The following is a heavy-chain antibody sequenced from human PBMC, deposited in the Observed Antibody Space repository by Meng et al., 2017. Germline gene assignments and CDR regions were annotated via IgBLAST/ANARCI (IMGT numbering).Heavy chain of an antibody. Sequence: SVKVSCKASGGTFSSYAISWVRQAPGQGLEWMGGIIPIFGTANYAQKFQGRVTITTDESTSTAYMELSSLRSEDTAVYYCARAPRFYYYYDSSGYYHIWGQGTRVTVSS. CDR3: ARAPRFYYYYDSSGYYHI. CDR2: IIPIFGTA. J-gene: IGHJ3*02. CDR1: GGTFSSYA. D-gene: IGHD3-22*01. V-gene: IGHV1-69*05.